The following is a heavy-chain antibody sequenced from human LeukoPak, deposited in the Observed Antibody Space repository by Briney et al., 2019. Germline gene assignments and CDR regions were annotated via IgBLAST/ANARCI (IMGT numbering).Heavy chain of an antibody. J-gene: IGHJ4*02. V-gene: IGHV1-69*05. CDR2: IIPIFGTT. CDR1: GGTFSSYA. D-gene: IGHD5-18*01. CDR3: ARVRLTAMARFDY. Sequence: SSVKVSCKASGGTFSSYAISWVRQAPGQGLGWMGRIIPIFGTTNYAQKFQGRVTITTDESTSTAYMELSSLRSEDTAVYYCARVRLTAMARFDYWGQGTLVTVSS.